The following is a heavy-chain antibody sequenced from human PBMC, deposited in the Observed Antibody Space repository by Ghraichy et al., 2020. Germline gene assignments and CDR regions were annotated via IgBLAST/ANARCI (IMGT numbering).Heavy chain of an antibody. CDR2: ISSSSATI. D-gene: IGHD5-18*01. J-gene: IGHJ4*02. V-gene: IGHV3-48*02. CDR3: ARPNPPRGFNYGGQNDY. Sequence: GGSLRLSCAAFGFSFSNYNMNWVRQAPGKGLEWVSYISSSSATIYYADSVKGRFIISRDNTKNSLYLQMDSLRDEDTAVYYCARPNPPRGFNYGGQNDYWGQGTLVTVSP. CDR1: GFSFSNYN.